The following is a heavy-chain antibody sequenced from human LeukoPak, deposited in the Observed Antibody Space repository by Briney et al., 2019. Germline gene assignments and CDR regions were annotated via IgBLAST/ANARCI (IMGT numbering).Heavy chain of an antibody. J-gene: IGHJ6*02. CDR3: AKSSTSQRGYYGMDV. CDR2: ITDSGSST. Sequence: PGGSLRLSCAASGFTFSNYAMSWVRQAPGKGLEWVSFITDSGSSTHYADSVKGRFTISRDSSKNTLSLQMNSLRVEDTGVYFCAKSSTSQRGYYGMDVWGQGTTVTVSS. V-gene: IGHV3-23*01. D-gene: IGHD6-25*01. CDR1: GFTFSNYA.